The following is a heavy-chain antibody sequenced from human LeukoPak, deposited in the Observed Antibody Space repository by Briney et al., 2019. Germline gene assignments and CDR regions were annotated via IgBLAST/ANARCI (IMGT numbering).Heavy chain of an antibody. Sequence: ASVKVSCKTSGYTFTSYNMNWVRQAPGQGLEWMGWINTNTGNPTYAQAFTGRFVFSLDTSVSTAYLQISSLKAEDTAVYYCARVAGYGGPTVGFDYRGQGTLVTVSS. CDR1: GYTFTSYN. CDR2: INTNTGNP. CDR3: ARVAGYGGPTVGFDY. J-gene: IGHJ4*02. V-gene: IGHV7-4-1*02. D-gene: IGHD4-23*01.